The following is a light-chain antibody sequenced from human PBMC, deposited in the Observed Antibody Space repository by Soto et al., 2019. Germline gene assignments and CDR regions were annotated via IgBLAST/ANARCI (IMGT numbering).Light chain of an antibody. CDR1: SSNIGAGYD. CDR3: QSHDSSLSGWV. CDR2: GNS. J-gene: IGLJ3*02. Sequence: QSVLTQPPSVSGAPGQRVTISCTGSSSNIGAGYDVHWYQQLPGTDPKLLIYGNSNRPSGVPDRFSGSKSGTSASLAITGLQAEDEADYYCQSHDSSLSGWVFGGGTQLTVL. V-gene: IGLV1-40*01.